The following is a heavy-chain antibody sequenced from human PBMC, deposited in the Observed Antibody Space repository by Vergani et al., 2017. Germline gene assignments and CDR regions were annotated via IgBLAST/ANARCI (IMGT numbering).Heavy chain of an antibody. Sequence: QVQLVQSGAEVKKPGASVKVSCKASGYTFTGYYMHWVRQAPGQGLEWMGWINPNSGGTNYAQKFQGRVTMTRDMSISTAYMELSRLRSDDTAVYYCARDQYYDYVWGSYRPNWFDPWGQGTLVTVSS. V-gene: IGHV1-2*02. CDR3: ARDQYYDYVWGSYRPNWFDP. CDR1: GYTFTGYY. CDR2: INPNSGGT. J-gene: IGHJ5*02. D-gene: IGHD3-16*02.